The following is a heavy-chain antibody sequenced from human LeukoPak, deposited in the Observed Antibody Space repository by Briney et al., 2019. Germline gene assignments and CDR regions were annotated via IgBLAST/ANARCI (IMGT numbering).Heavy chain of an antibody. D-gene: IGHD6-13*01. CDR3: ARQGYSSSWFAFGY. V-gene: IGHV4-39*01. CDR1: GGSISSSSYY. J-gene: IGHJ4*02. CDR2: IYYSGST. Sequence: SETLSLTCTVSGGSISSSSYYWGWIRQPPGKGLEWIGSIYYSGSTYYNPSLKSRVTISVDTSKNQFSLKLSSVTAADTAVYYCARQGYSSSWFAFGYWGQGTLVTVSS.